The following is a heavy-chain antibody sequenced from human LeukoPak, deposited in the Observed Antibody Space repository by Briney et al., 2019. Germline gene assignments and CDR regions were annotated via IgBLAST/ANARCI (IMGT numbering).Heavy chain of an antibody. CDR2: IYYSGST. V-gene: IGHV4-39*01. Sequence: SETLSLTCTVSGGSISSSGYYWGWIRQPPGKGLEWIASIYYSGSTYYNPSLKSRVTISVDTSKNQLSLKLSSLTAADTAVYYCARHEYSGSYYGLSWFDSWGQGTLVTVSS. CDR3: ARHEYSGSYYGLSWFDS. CDR1: GGSISSSGYY. D-gene: IGHD1-26*01. J-gene: IGHJ5*01.